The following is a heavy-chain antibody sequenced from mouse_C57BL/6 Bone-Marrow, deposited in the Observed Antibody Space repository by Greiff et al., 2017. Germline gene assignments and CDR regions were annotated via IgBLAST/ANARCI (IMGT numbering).Heavy chain of an antibody. CDR3: ARPVDY. CDR2: ISSGSSTI. V-gene: IGHV5-17*01. Sequence: EVHLVESGGGLVKPGGSLKLSCAASGFTFSDYGMHWVRQAPEKGLVWVAYISSGSSTIYYADTVKGRFTISRDNAKNTLFLQMTSLRSEDTAMYYCARPVDYWGQGTSVTVSS. J-gene: IGHJ4*01. CDR1: GFTFSDYG.